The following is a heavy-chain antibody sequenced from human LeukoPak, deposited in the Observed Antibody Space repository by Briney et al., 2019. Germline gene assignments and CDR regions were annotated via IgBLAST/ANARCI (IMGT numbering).Heavy chain of an antibody. J-gene: IGHJ4*02. CDR2: INPNSGGT. V-gene: IGHV1-2*02. Sequence: GASVKVSCKASGYTFTGYYMHWVRQAPGQGLEWMGWINPNSGGTNYAQKFQGRVTMTRDTSISTAYMEPSRLRSDDTAVYYCARDLLSLGHDLDYWGQGTLVTVSS. CDR1: GYTFTGYY. CDR3: ARDLLSLGHDLDY. D-gene: IGHD3-10*01.